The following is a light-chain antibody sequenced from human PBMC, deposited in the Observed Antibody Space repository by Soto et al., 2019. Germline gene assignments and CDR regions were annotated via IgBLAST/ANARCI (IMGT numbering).Light chain of an antibody. J-gene: IGKJ5*01. V-gene: IGKV3-20*01. CDR3: QQYGSSPNT. Sequence: EIVLTQSPGTLSLSPGERATLSCRASQSVNSNYLAWYQQKSGQAPRLLIYGASSRSTGIPDKFSGSGSGTDFTLTISRLEPEDFAAYYFQQYGSSPNTFGHGTRREIK. CDR2: GAS. CDR1: QSVNSNY.